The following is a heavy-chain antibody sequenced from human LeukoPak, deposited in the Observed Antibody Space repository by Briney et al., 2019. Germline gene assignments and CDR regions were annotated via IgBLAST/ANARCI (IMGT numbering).Heavy chain of an antibody. CDR2: IYYSGST. Sequence: KPSETLSLTCTVSGGSISSSSYYWSWIRQPPGKGLEWIGYIYYSGSTNYNPSLKSRVTISVDTSKNQFSLKLSSVTAADTAVYYCARLSGYGLHYYYYMDVWGKGTTVTISS. CDR1: GGSISSSSYY. CDR3: ARLSGYGLHYYYYMDV. J-gene: IGHJ6*03. V-gene: IGHV4-61*05. D-gene: IGHD5-12*01.